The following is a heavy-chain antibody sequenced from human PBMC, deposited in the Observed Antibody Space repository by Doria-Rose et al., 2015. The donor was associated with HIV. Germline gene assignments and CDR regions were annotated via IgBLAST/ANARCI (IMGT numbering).Heavy chain of an antibody. CDR2: IHHSGST. D-gene: IGHD1-1*01. CDR1: GGSFSGYY. V-gene: IGHV4-34*01. J-gene: IGHJ6*02. CDR3: ARGLLRGGWNDVDYYYGMDV. Sequence: QVQLQESGAGLVKPSETLSLTCAVFGGSFSGYYWSWIRQPPGKGLEWIGEIHHSGSTNYKTSLKSRVTISLDTSKNLFSLELSSVTAADTAVYYCARGLLRGGWNDVDYYYGMDVWGQGTTVTVSS.